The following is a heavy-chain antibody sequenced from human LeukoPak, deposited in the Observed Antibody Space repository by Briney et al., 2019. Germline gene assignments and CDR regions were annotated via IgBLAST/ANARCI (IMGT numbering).Heavy chain of an antibody. Sequence: PGVTLRRSSAASGFTVTDFAIAWVRHAPGKGLEWFTAMGGDADGPTYPDSVRARFFLSRDSSNNTLYLHMNVLTVEDPAVYHCVHPNGAGWFYFPYWGQGTPVTVSS. J-gene: IGHJ4*02. D-gene: IGHD2-8*01. CDR1: GFTVTDFA. V-gene: IGHV3-23*01. CDR3: VHPNGAGWFYFPY. CDR2: MGGDADGP.